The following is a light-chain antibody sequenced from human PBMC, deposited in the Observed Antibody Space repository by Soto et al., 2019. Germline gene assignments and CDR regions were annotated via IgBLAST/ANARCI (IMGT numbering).Light chain of an antibody. CDR3: AAWDDTLNAVV. CDR2: YDD. J-gene: IGLJ2*01. CDR1: PSNVGNNA. V-gene: IGLV1-36*01. Sequence: QSVLTQPPSVSDAPRQTVTISCSGSPSNVGNNAVNWYQQLPGEAPKLLVYYDDLVPSGVSDRFSGSKSGTSASLAISGLHSEDEAEYYCAAWDDTLNAVVFGGGTKVTVL.